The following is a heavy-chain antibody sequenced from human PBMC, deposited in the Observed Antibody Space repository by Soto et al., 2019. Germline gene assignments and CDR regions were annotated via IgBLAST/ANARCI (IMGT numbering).Heavy chain of an antibody. CDR3: ARPHIWGSYRFPWAFDI. Sequence: GASVKVSCKASGYTFTSYGISWVRQAPGQGLEWMGWISAYNGNTNYAQKLQGRVTMTTDTSTSTAYMELRSLRSDDTAVYYCARPHIWGSYRFPWAFDIWGQGTMVTVSS. CDR2: ISAYNGNT. CDR1: GYTFTSYG. D-gene: IGHD3-16*02. V-gene: IGHV1-18*01. J-gene: IGHJ3*02.